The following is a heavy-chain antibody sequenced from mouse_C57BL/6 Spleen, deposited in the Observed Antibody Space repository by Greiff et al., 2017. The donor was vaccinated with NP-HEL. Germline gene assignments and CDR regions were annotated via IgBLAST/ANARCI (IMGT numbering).Heavy chain of an antibody. Sequence: VQLQQSGPELVKPGASVKISCKASGYAFSSSWMNWVKQRPGKGLEWIGRIYPGDGDTNYNGKFKGKATLTADKSSSTAYMQLSSLTSEDSAVYFGARERITTVDYWGQGTTLTVSS. D-gene: IGHD1-1*01. CDR3: ARERITTVDY. J-gene: IGHJ2*01. CDR2: IYPGDGDT. V-gene: IGHV1-82*01. CDR1: GYAFSSSW.